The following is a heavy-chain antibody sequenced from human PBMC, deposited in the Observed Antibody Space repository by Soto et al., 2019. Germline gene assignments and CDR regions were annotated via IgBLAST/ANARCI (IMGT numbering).Heavy chain of an antibody. V-gene: IGHV3-30*18. CDR3: AKEFGWELQLSHPYYNSGMDV. D-gene: IGHD1-1*01. J-gene: IGHJ6*02. CDR2: MSFDGSNK. CDR1: GFTFRSYG. Sequence: QVQLVESGGGVVQPGRSLRLSCAASGFTFRSYGMHWVRKAPGKGLEWVALMSFDGSNKYYADSVRGRFTISSDNSKSTLYLQMDILRPEDTAVYYCAKEFGWELQLSHPYYNSGMDVWGQGTTVTVSS.